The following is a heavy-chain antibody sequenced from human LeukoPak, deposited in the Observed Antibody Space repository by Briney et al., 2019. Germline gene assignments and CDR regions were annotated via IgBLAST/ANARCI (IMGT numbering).Heavy chain of an antibody. J-gene: IGHJ3*02. CDR3: ATFANEDFVI. V-gene: IGHV3-74*01. Sequence: PGGSLRLACAASGFIFSDYWMHWVRQAPGKGLVWVSRVNSDGSSTTYADSVKGRFTISRDNAKNTLYLQMNSLRTEDTAVYYCATFANEDFVIWGQGTMVTVSS. CDR2: VNSDGSST. CDR1: GFIFSDYW.